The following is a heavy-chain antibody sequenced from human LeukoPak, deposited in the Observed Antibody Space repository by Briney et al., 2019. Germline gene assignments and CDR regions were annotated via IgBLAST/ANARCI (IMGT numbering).Heavy chain of an antibody. CDR2: ISGSGGST. Sequence: PGGSLRLSCAASGFTFSSYAMSWVRQAPGKGLEWVSAISGSGGSTYYADSVKGRFTISRDNSKNTLYLQMNSLGAEDTAVYYCAKDQSRYCSGGSCYGNDYWGQGTLVTVSS. CDR1: GFTFSSYA. CDR3: AKDQSRYCSGGSCYGNDY. D-gene: IGHD2-15*01. V-gene: IGHV3-23*01. J-gene: IGHJ4*02.